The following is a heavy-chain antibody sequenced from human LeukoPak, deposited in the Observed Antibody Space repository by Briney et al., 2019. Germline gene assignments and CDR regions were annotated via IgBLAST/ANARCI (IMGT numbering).Heavy chain of an antibody. J-gene: IGHJ4*02. CDR2: ISGSGGST. V-gene: IGHV3-23*01. CDR3: AKDMGGGFYDSSGYYFRRGFDY. D-gene: IGHD3-22*01. Sequence: GGSLRLSCAASGFTFSSYAMSWVRQAPGKGLGWVSAISGSGGSTYYADSVKGRFTISRDNSKNTLYLQMNSLRAEDTAVYYCAKDMGGGFYDSSGYYFRRGFDYWGQGTLVTVSS. CDR1: GFTFSSYA.